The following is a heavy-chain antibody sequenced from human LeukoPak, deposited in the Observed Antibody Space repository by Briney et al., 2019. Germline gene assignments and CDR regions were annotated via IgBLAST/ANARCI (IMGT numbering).Heavy chain of an antibody. CDR2: ISYDGSNK. J-gene: IGHJ4*02. CDR1: GFTFSSYG. V-gene: IGHV3-30*18. CDR3: AKGTAMAAPFDY. D-gene: IGHD5-18*01. Sequence: GRSLRLSCAASGFTFSSYGMHWVRQAPGKGLEWVAVISYDGSNKYYADSVKGRFTISRDNSKNTLYLQMNSLRAEDTAVYYCAKGTAMAAPFDYWGQGTLVTVSS.